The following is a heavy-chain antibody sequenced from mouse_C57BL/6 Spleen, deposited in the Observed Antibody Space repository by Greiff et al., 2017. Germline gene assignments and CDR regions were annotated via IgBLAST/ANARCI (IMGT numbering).Heavy chain of an antibody. V-gene: IGHV1-61*01. CDR3: ARWGNYDGAY. J-gene: IGHJ3*01. D-gene: IGHD2-4*01. CDR1: GYTFTSYW. CDR2: IYPSDSET. Sequence: QVQLQQSGAELVRPGSSVKLSCKASGYTFTSYWMDWVKQRPGQGLEWIGNIYPSDSETHYNQKFKDKATLTVDKSSSTAYMQLSSLTSEDSAVYYCARWGNYDGAYWGQGTLVTVSA.